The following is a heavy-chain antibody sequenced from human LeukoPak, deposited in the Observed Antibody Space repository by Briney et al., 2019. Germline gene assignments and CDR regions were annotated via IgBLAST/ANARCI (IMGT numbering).Heavy chain of an antibody. Sequence: SETLSLTCTVSGGSINNYYWSWIRQPPGKGLEWIGYVYHNGSTNYNPSLKSRVTISVDTFNKQFSLKLRSVSAADTAVYSCARHDAGSYYFDHWGQGTLVTVSS. J-gene: IGHJ4*02. CDR2: VYHNGST. D-gene: IGHD3-16*02. V-gene: IGHV4-59*08. CDR3: ARHDAGSYYFDH. CDR1: GGSINNYY.